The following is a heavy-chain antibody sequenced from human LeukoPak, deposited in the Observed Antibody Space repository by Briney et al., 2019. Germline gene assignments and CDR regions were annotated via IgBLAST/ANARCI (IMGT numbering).Heavy chain of an antibody. Sequence: PGGSLRLSCAASGFTFSGSAMHWVRQASGKGLEWVGRIRSKANSYATAYAASVKGRFTISRDDSKNTAYLQMNSLKTEDTAVYYCTSRGGNFYFDYWGQVTLVTVSS. V-gene: IGHV3-73*01. D-gene: IGHD3-16*01. CDR1: GFTFSGSA. CDR2: IRSKANSYAT. CDR3: TSRGGNFYFDY. J-gene: IGHJ4*02.